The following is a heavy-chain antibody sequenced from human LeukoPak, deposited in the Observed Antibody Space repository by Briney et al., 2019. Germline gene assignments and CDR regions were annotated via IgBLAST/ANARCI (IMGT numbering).Heavy chain of an antibody. D-gene: IGHD2-15*01. Sequence: GESLKISCKASGYTFTTYWIGWVRQMPGKDLEWMGIIYPGDSDSRHSPSFQGQVTMSADKSISTAYLQWSSLKASDTAMYYCASEYCSGGNCYFDYWGQGTLVTVSS. CDR3: ASEYCSGGNCYFDY. J-gene: IGHJ4*02. CDR1: GYTFTTYW. CDR2: IYPGDSDS. V-gene: IGHV5-51*01.